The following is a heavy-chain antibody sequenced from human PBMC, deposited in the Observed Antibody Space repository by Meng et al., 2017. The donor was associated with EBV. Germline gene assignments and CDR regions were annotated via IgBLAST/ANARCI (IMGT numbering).Heavy chain of an antibody. V-gene: IGHV1-69*06. CDR1: GRTFSSYA. J-gene: IGHJ4*02. CDR3: ARAEIAAAGRLDY. CDR2: IIPIFGTA. D-gene: IGHD6-13*01. Sequence: QAQPVQSGAEGKQPGSSVKVSCKASGRTFSSYASSLVPQAPGQGLEWRGGIIPIFGTANYAQKFQGRVTITADKSTSTAYMELSSLRSEDTAVYYCARAEIAAAGRLDYWGQGTLVTVSS.